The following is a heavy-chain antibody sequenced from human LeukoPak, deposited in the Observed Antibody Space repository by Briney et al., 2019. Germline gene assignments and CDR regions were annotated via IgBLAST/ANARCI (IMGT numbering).Heavy chain of an antibody. J-gene: IGHJ4*01. CDR2: INPNSGGT. Sequence: ASVKVSCKASGYTFTGYYMHWVRQAPGQGLEWMGWINPNSGGTNYAQKFQGRVTMTRDASISTAYMELSRLRSDDTAVYYCARDFTKIPRGGYWGHGTLVTVSS. D-gene: IGHD3-3*01. V-gene: IGHV1-2*02. CDR1: GYTFTGYY. CDR3: ARDFTKIPRGGY.